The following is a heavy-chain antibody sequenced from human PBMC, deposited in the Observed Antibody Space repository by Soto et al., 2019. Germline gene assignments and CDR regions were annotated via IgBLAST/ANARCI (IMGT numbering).Heavy chain of an antibody. Sequence: EVQLVETGGGWIQPGGSLRLYCAASGFSVSNNYMSWVRQAPGKGLEWVSIIHAGGSTYYADSVKGRFTISRDNSKNTVYLQMNGLRDEDTAMYYCASLAVAEGFDPWGQGTLVTVSS. CDR3: ASLAVAEGFDP. CDR1: GFSVSNNY. V-gene: IGHV3-53*02. CDR2: IHAGGST. J-gene: IGHJ5*02. D-gene: IGHD6-19*01.